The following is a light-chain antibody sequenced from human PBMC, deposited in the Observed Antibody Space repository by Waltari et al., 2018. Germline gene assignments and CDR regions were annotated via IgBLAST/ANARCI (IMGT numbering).Light chain of an antibody. J-gene: IGKJ1*01. Sequence: DIQMTQSPSTLSASVGDRVTITCRASQSLSNWLAWYQQKPGKAPKVLIYKASTLESGVPSRFSGSGSGTEFTLTSSSLQPDDFATDYCQQYRNLWTFGQGTKVEIK. CDR1: QSLSNW. CDR3: QQYRNLWT. CDR2: KAS. V-gene: IGKV1-5*03.